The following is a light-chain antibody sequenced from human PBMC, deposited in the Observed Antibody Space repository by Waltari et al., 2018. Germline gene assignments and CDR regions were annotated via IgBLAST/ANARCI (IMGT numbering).Light chain of an antibody. CDR3: CSYGGPSSWV. CDR2: ECT. V-gene: IGLV2-23*01. Sequence: QSALTQPASMSGSPGQSITVSCTGTSSDLGNYDLVSWYQQFPGKAPKLIIYECTERPSGISIRFSGSKSGNTAFLTISGLQAEDEADYHCCSYGGPSSWVFGGGTKLTVL. J-gene: IGLJ3*02. CDR1: SSDLGNYDL.